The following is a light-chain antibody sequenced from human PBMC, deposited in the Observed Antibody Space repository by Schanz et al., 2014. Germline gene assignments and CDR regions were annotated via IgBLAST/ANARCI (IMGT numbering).Light chain of an antibody. Sequence: QSALTQPPSASGSPGQSVTISCTGTSSDVGAYNYVSWYQQHPGKAPKLIISDVTRRPSGVPDRFSGSKSDNTASLTVSGLQVEDEADYYCGSYTSSSTLLFGGGTKLTVL. CDR1: SSDVGAYNY. CDR2: DVT. J-gene: IGLJ2*01. CDR3: GSYTSSSTLL. V-gene: IGLV2-8*01.